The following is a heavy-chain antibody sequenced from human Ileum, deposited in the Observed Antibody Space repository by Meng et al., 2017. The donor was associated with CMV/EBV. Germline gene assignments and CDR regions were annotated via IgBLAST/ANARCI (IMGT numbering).Heavy chain of an antibody. D-gene: IGHD3-10*01. CDR1: GGTFSSFG. J-gene: IGHJ4*02. V-gene: IGHV1-69*05. CDR3: ARDYGSGKDPFDY. CDR2: IIPVFGTE. Sequence: SVKVSCKASGGTFSSFGIGWVRQAPGQGLEWMGGIIPVFGTENYAQKFQGRVTITTDDIMTTAYMELRGLKFEDTAVYYCARDYGSGKDPFDYWGQGTLVTVSS.